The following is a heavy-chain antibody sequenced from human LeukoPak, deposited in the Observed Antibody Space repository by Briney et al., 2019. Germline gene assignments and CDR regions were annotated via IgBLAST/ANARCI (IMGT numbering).Heavy chain of an antibody. CDR3: ARDGRIWFGEMNAFDI. J-gene: IGHJ3*02. D-gene: IGHD3-10*01. V-gene: IGHV3-21*01. CDR2: ISSSSSYI. Sequence: PGGSLRLSCAASGFTFSSYSMNWVRQAPGKGLEWVSSISSSSSYIYYADSVKGRFTISRDNAKNSLYLQMNSLRAEDTAVYYCARDGRIWFGEMNAFDIWGQGTMVTVSS. CDR1: GFTFSSYS.